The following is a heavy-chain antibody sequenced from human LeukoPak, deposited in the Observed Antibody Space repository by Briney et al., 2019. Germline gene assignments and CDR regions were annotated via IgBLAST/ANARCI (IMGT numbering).Heavy chain of an antibody. J-gene: IGHJ4*02. CDR1: GGSISSSSYY. V-gene: IGHV4-39*01. Sequence: PSETLSLTCTVSGGSISSSSYYWGWIRQPPGKGLEWIGSIYYSGSTYYNPSLKSRVTISVDTSKNQFSLKLSSVTAADTAVYYCARIYGSGSCFDYWGQGTLVTVPS. CDR3: ARIYGSGSCFDY. D-gene: IGHD3-10*01. CDR2: IYYSGST.